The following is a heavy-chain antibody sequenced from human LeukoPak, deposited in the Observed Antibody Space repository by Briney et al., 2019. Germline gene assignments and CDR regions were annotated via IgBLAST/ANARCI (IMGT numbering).Heavy chain of an antibody. Sequence: PGTSLRLSCAASGFSFTSYGMHWVRQAPGKGLEWVAFMSYDGSDKYYADSVKGRFTISRDNSKSTLYLQMNSLRAEDTAVYYCAKDEPGTYSPSDYWGQGTLVTVSS. J-gene: IGHJ4*02. D-gene: IGHD3-10*01. CDR1: GFSFTSYG. CDR3: AKDEPGTYSPSDY. CDR2: MSYDGSDK. V-gene: IGHV3-30*18.